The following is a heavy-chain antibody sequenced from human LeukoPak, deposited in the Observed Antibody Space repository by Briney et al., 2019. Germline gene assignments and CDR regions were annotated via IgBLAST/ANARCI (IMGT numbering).Heavy chain of an antibody. J-gene: IGHJ5*02. CDR1: GGSISSGSYY. V-gene: IGHV4-61*02. D-gene: IGHD3-10*01. CDR3: ARAYPRYYGSGSLYWFDP. CDR2: IYTSGST. Sequence: SETLSLTCTVSGGSISSGSYYWSWIRQPAGKGLEWIGRIYTSGSTNYNPSLKSRVTISVDTSKNQFSLKLSSVTAADTAVYYCARAYPRYYGSGSLYWFDPWGQGTLVTVSS.